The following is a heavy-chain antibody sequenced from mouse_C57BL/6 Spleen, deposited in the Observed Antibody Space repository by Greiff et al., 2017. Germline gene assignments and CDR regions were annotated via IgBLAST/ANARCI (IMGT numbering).Heavy chain of an antibody. V-gene: IGHV1-52*01. CDR3: ARGITRVVARPYYFDD. J-gene: IGHJ2*01. CDR2: IDPSDSET. Sequence: QVQLQQPGAELVRPGSSVKLSCKASGYTFTSYWMHWVKQRPIQGLEWIGNIDPSDSETHYNQKFKDKATLTVDNSSSTAYMQLSSLTSEDSAVYYCARGITRVVARPYYFDDWGKGTTLTVSS. CDR1: GYTFTSYW. D-gene: IGHD1-1*01.